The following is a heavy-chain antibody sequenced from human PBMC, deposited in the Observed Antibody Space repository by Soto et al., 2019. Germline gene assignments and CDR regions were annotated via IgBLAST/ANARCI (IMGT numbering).Heavy chain of an antibody. CDR3: ARGNFYYGLDV. CDR2: FSDRGST. V-gene: IGHV4-34*01. CDR1: GGSFSGNY. Sequence: PSETLSLTCAVYGGSFSGNYWRWIRQPPGKGLEGIGEFSDRGSTNYNPSLNSRVTISEDMSKSQFSLKLSSVTAADTAVYYCARGNFYYGLDVWAQGTTVPVSS. J-gene: IGHJ6*02.